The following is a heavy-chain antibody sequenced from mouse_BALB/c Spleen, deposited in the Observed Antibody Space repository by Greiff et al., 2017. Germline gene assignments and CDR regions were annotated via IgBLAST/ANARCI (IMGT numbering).Heavy chain of an antibody. CDR3: ARGSSYYAMDY. J-gene: IGHJ4*01. D-gene: IGHD1-1*01. V-gene: IGHV3-5*02. Sequence: EVQLQESGPGLVKPSQTVSLTCTVTGISITTGNYRWSWIRQFPGNKLEWIGYIYYSGTITYNPSLTSRTTITRDTSKNQFFLEMNSLTAADTATYYCARGSSYYAMDYWGQGTSVTVSS. CDR2: IYYSGTI. CDR1: GISITTGNYR.